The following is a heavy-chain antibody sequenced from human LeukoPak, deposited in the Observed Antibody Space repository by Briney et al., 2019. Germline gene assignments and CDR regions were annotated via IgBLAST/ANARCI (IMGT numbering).Heavy chain of an antibody. Sequence: PSETLSLTCTVSGGTTSIYYWIWIRQIAGKGLEWIGRIHASGDTTYNPSLKSRVTISVDTSKNQFSLKLSSVTAADTAAYYCARVRRITMIVVGTYYFDYWGQGTLVTVSS. CDR3: ARVRRITMIVVGTYYFDY. V-gene: IGHV4-4*07. CDR1: GGTTSIYY. D-gene: IGHD3-22*01. J-gene: IGHJ4*02. CDR2: IHASGDT.